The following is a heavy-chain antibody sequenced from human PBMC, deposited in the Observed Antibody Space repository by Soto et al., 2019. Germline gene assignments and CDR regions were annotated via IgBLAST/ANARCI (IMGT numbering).Heavy chain of an antibody. V-gene: IGHV4-30-2*01. D-gene: IGHD5-12*01. J-gene: IGHJ4*02. Sequence: SETLSLTCAVSGGSISSGGYSWSWIRQPPGKGLEWIGYIYHSGSTYYNPSLKSRATISVDRSKNQFSLKLSSVTAADTAVYYCAREGRDGYNYFDYWGQGTLVTVSS. CDR1: GGSISSGGYS. CDR3: AREGRDGYNYFDY. CDR2: IYHSGST.